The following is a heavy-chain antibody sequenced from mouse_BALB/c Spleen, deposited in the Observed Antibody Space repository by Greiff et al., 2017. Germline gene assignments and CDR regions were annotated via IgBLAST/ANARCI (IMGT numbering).Heavy chain of an antibody. CDR1: GYAFSSYW. V-gene: IGHV1-80*01. Sequence: QVHVKQSGAELVRPGSSVKISCKASGYAFSSYWMNWVKQRPGQGLEWIGQIYPGDGDTNYNGKFKGKATLTADKSSSTAYMQLSSLTSEDSAVYFCARRYRYDEDYAMDYWGQGTSVTVSS. D-gene: IGHD2-14*01. CDR3: ARRYRYDEDYAMDY. CDR2: IYPGDGDT. J-gene: IGHJ4*01.